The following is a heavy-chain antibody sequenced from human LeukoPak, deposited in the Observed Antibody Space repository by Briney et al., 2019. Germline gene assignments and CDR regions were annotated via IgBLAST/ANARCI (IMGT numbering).Heavy chain of an antibody. Sequence: PGGSLRLSCAASGVTFRSYAMTWVRQAPGKGLQWASTITGNGGNTYYADSVKGRFTISRDNSKNTLYLQMNSLRADDTAVYYCAKAYGSGRGFDYFDYWGQGTLVTVSS. V-gene: IGHV3-23*01. CDR1: GVTFRSYA. CDR3: AKAYGSGRGFDYFDY. J-gene: IGHJ4*02. D-gene: IGHD3-10*01. CDR2: ITGNGGNT.